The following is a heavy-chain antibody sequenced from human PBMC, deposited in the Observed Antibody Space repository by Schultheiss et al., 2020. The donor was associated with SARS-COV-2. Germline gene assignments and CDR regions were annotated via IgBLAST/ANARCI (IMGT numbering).Heavy chain of an antibody. CDR2: VSANNGDT. CDR1: GYTFTNYG. J-gene: IGHJ6*02. Sequence: ASVKVSCKASGYTFTNYGITWVRQAPGQGLVVIGWVSANNGDTNYAQKFRGRVTLTRDTPTSTAYMEMRSLISDDTAVYYCVRDRGYSRTVHDYYEGMDVWGQGTTVTVSS. CDR3: VRDRGYSRTVHDYYEGMDV. V-gene: IGHV1-18*04. D-gene: IGHD6-13*01.